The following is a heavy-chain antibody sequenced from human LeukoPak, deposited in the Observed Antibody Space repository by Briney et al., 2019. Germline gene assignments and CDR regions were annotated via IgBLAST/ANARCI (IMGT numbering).Heavy chain of an antibody. Sequence: PGGSLRLSCAASGFTFSDYYMSWIRQAPGKGLGWVSYISSSGSTIYYADSVKGRFTISRDNAKNSLYLQMNSLRAEDTAVYYCARGGEVVTPGWDYYYMDVWGKGTTVTVSS. J-gene: IGHJ6*03. V-gene: IGHV3-11*04. D-gene: IGHD4-23*01. CDR1: GFTFSDYY. CDR3: ARGGEVVTPGWDYYYMDV. CDR2: ISSSGSTI.